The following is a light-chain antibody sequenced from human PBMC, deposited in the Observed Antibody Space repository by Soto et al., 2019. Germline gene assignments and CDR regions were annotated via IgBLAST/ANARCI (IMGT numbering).Light chain of an antibody. CDR1: QSLVFSDGNAY. V-gene: IGKV2-30*01. CDR3: MQATHWPPT. CDR2: RAS. Sequence: DVVMTQSPLSLPVTLGQPASISCKSSQSLVFSDGNAYLNWFQQRPGQSPRRLIYRASNRDSGVPDSFSGSWSGTDFTLQINGVEAVDVGVYYCMQATHWPPTFGRGTRVEIK. J-gene: IGKJ1*01.